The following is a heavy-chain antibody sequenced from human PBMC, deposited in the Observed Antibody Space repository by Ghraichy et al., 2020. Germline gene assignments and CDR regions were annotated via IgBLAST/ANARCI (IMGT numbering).Heavy chain of an antibody. CDR2: ISSSGNTI. D-gene: IGHD4/OR15-4a*01. V-gene: IGHV3-48*03. Sequence: GGSLRLSCAASGFTFSSNEMNWVRQAPGKGLEWVSYISSSGNTIYYADSVKGRFTISRDNAKNSLYLQMNSLRAEDTAVYYCSRDGAYYYGMDVWGQGTTVPGSS. CDR1: GFTFSSNE. CDR3: SRDGAYYYGMDV. J-gene: IGHJ6*02.